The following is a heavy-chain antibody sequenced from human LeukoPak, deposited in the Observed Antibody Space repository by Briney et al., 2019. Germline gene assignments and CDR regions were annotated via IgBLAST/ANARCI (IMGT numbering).Heavy chain of an antibody. D-gene: IGHD6-19*01. CDR2: ISAYNGNT. J-gene: IGHJ4*02. CDR3: AREGSGWYDLIDY. V-gene: IGHV1-18*01. Sequence: ASVKVSCKASGYTFSSYGISWVRQAPGQRLEWMGWISAYNGNTNYAQKFQGRVTMITDTSTNTAYMELKSLRSDDTAVYYCAREGSGWYDLIDYWGQGTLVTVSS. CDR1: GYTFSSYG.